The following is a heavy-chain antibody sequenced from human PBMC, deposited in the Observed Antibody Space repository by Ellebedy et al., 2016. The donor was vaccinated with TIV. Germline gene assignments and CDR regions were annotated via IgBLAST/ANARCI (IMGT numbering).Heavy chain of an antibody. Sequence: SETLSLTCTVSGTSVNNNSYYWTWIRQPPGKGLEWIAYIYFSGRAKYNPSLKSRVTISIDTSKNQFSLKLSSLTAADTAAYYCATDRMGYYRFDYWGQGTLVTVSS. CDR1: GTSVNNNSYY. J-gene: IGHJ4*02. CDR2: IYFSGRA. V-gene: IGHV4-61*01. CDR3: ATDRMGYYRFDY. D-gene: IGHD3-3*01.